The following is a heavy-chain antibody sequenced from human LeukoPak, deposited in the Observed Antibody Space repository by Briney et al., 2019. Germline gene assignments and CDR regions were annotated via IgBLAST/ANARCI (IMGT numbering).Heavy chain of an antibody. D-gene: IGHD6-13*01. Sequence: GASVKVSCKASGYTFTSYDINWVRQATGQGLEWMGWMNPNSGNTGYAQKFQGRVTMTRNTSISTAYMELSSLRSEDTAVYYCARSMSASSWYVTVSLYYYYGMDVWGQGTTVTVSS. V-gene: IGHV1-8*01. J-gene: IGHJ6*02. CDR3: ARSMSASSWYVTVSLYYYYGMDV. CDR1: GYTFTSYD. CDR2: MNPNSGNT.